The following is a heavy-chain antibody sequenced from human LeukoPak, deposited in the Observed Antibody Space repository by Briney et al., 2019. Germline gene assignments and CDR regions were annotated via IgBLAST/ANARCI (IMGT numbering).Heavy chain of an antibody. V-gene: IGHV4-4*02. D-gene: IGHD4-11*01. CDR2: IYHNGNS. CDR3: ATSVDYSIDS. J-gene: IGHJ4*02. Sequence: PSETLSLTCAVSGGSISSSNWWNWVRQPPGEGLEWIGEIYHNGNSNYNPSLKSRVTISIDKSKNQFSLRLNSVTAADTAVYYCATSVDYSIDSWSQGTLVTVSS. CDR1: GGSISSSNW.